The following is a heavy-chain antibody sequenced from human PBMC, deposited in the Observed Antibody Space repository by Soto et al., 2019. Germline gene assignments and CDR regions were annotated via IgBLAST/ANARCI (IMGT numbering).Heavy chain of an antibody. J-gene: IGHJ6*02. V-gene: IGHV4-4*02. D-gene: IGHD2-2*01. CDR1: GDSINNDNW. CDR3: ARDLSPLRYCSSTSCYEGMDV. CDR2: IFHSGNT. Sequence: SETLSLTCAVSGDSINNDNWWSWVRQPPGKGLEWIGEIFHSGNTYYNPSLKSRVTISIAKSENQFSLKLSSVTAADTAVYYCARDLSPLRYCSSTSCYEGMDVWGQGTTVTVSS.